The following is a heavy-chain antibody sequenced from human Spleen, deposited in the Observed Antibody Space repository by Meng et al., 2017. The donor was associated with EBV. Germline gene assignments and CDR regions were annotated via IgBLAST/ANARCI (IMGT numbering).Heavy chain of an antibody. D-gene: IGHD4-23*01. CDR2: MNPNSGNT. J-gene: IGHJ4*02. Sequence: QVPLVQCGAELKKPGASVKVSCKASGYTFTSSDINWVRQATGQGLEWMGWMNPNSGNTGSAQKFQGRVTITRNTSISTAYMELSSLKSEDTAVYYCSTYGGTDFDYWGLGTLVTVSS. CDR1: GYTFTSSD. V-gene: IGHV1-8*01. CDR3: STYGGTDFDY.